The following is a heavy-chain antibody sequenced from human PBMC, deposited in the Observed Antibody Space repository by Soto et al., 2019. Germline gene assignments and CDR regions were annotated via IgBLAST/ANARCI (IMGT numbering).Heavy chain of an antibody. D-gene: IGHD5-12*01. CDR1: GDTFSSYG. J-gene: IGHJ4*02. CDR3: ARHHVPGYSGYETFSY. Sequence: SVKVSCKASGDTFSSYGISWVRQAPGQGLEWMGGIIPIFGTANYAQKFQDRLSITADESTSTAYMELSSLRSEDTAVYYCARHHVPGYSGYETFSYWGQGTLVTVSS. CDR2: IIPIFGTA. V-gene: IGHV1-69*13.